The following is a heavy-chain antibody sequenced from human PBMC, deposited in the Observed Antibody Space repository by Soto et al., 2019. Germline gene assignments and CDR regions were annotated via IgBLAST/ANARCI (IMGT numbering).Heavy chain of an antibody. CDR3: ARDWYYDILTGYPRVNWFDP. Sequence: QPGGPPRLSCAASGFTVSSYAMHWVRQAPGKGLEWVAVISYDGSNKYYADSVKGRFTISRDNSKNTLYLQMNSLRAEDTAVYYCARDWYYDILTGYPRVNWFDPWGQGTLVTVSS. CDR1: GFTVSSYA. J-gene: IGHJ5*02. V-gene: IGHV3-30-3*01. D-gene: IGHD3-9*01. CDR2: ISYDGSNK.